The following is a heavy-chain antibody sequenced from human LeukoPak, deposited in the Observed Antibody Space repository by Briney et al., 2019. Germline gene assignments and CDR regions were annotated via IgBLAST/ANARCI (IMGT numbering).Heavy chain of an antibody. CDR1: GDSISSYC. Sequence: SETLSLTYTVSGDSISSYCWSCIRQPPGKGLEWIGYIYYSGSTNYNPSLKSQVTISVDTSKNQFSLKLSSVTAADTAVYYCARRPPGGGGYFDYWGQGTLVTVSS. CDR3: ARRPPGGGGYFDY. CDR2: IYYSGST. J-gene: IGHJ4*02. V-gene: IGHV4-59*08. D-gene: IGHD2-15*01.